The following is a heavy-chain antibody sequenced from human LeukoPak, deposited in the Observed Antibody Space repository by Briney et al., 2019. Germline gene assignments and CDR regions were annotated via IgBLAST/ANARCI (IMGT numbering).Heavy chain of an antibody. CDR1: NGSFSGSGYY. Sequence: SETLSLTCAVYNGSFSGSGYYWSWIRQPPGKGLEWIGEISHSGNTNYNPSLKSRVTISGDTPKSQFSLKLNSVTAADTAVYYCARARHDYGDYFDFWGQGSLVTVS. J-gene: IGHJ4*02. V-gene: IGHV4-34*01. D-gene: IGHD4-17*01. CDR3: ARARHDYGDYFDF. CDR2: ISHSGNT.